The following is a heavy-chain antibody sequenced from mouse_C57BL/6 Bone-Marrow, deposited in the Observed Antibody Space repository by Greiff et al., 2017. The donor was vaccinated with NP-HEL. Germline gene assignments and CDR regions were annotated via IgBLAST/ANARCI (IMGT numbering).Heavy chain of an antibody. Sequence: VQLQQPGAELVKPGASVKLSCKASGYTFTSYWMQWVKQRPGQGLEWIGEIDPSDSYTNYNQKFKGKATLTVDTSSSTADMQLSSLTSEDSAVYYCARGRGRWYFDVWGTGTTVTVSS. CDR1: GYTFTSYW. V-gene: IGHV1-50*01. J-gene: IGHJ1*03. CDR3: ARGRGRWYFDV. CDR2: IDPSDSYT.